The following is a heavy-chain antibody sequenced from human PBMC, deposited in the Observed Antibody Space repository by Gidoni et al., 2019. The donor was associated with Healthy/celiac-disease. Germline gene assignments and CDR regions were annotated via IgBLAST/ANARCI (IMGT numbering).Heavy chain of an antibody. V-gene: IGHV1-24*01. J-gene: IGHJ3*02. D-gene: IGHD3-22*01. CDR1: GYTLTELS. CDR3: ATAHYDSSGYYRLDAFDI. Sequence: QVQLVQSGAEVKKPGASVKVSCKVSGYTLTELSMHWVRQAPGKGLEWMGGFDPEDGETIYAQKFQGRVTMTEDTSTDTAYMELSSLRSEDTAVYYCATAHYDSSGYYRLDAFDIWGQGTMVTVSS. CDR2: FDPEDGET.